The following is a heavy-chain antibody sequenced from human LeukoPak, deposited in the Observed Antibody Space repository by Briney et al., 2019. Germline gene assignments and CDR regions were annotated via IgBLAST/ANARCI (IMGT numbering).Heavy chain of an antibody. V-gene: IGHV4-59*08. Sequence: PSATLSLTCTVSGASISTYYWSWIRQPPGQGLEWIGYIYDGGSTSYNPSLKSRATISVDTSKSHFSLKLSSVTAADTAVYYCARQMFLGGMDVWGQGTTVAVSS. CDR1: GASISTYY. D-gene: IGHD3-10*02. CDR3: ARQMFLGGMDV. CDR2: IYDGGST. J-gene: IGHJ6*02.